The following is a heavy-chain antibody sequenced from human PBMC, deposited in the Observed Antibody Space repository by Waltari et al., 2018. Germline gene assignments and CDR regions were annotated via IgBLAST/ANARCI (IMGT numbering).Heavy chain of an antibody. D-gene: IGHD2-2*01. CDR1: GLSFSTYW. CDR3: AAPHSTSWYVSDY. J-gene: IGHJ4*02. V-gene: IGHV3-74*01. CDR2: INGDGSTT. Sequence: EVQLVESGGGLVQPGGSLRLSCAASGLSFSTYWMHWVRQGPGKGLGWVSRINGDGSTTTYADSGKGRFTISRDNAKNTLYLQMNSLRAEDTAVYYCAAPHSTSWYVSDYWGQGALVTVSS.